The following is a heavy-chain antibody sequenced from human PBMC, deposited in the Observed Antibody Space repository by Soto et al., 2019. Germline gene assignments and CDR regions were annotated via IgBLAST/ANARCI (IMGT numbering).Heavy chain of an antibody. J-gene: IGHJ4*02. CDR1: GFNFISYA. CDR3: ANRGRYYFDY. CDR2: FGVSGNT. Sequence: GGSLRLSCAASGFNFISYAMSWVRQAPGKGLEWVSSFGVSGNTYYADSVKGRFTISRDNSKNTLYLQMNSLRAEDAAVYYCANRGRYYFDYWGQGTLVTVSS. V-gene: IGHV3-23*01.